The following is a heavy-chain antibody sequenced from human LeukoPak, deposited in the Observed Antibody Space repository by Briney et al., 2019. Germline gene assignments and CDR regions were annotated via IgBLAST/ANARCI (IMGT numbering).Heavy chain of an antibody. CDR3: ARVGIAAAGTGYFDY. J-gene: IGHJ4*02. V-gene: IGHV1-2*04. Sequence: SVKVSCKASGYTFTGYYMHWVRQAPGQGLEWMGWINPNSGGTNYAQKFQGWVTMTRDTSISTAYMELSRLRSDDTAVYYCARVGIAAAGTGYFDYWGQGTLVTVSS. CDR2: INPNSGGT. D-gene: IGHD6-13*01. CDR1: GYTFTGYY.